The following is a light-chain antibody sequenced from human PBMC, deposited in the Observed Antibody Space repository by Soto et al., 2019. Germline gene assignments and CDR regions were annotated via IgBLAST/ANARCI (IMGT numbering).Light chain of an antibody. V-gene: IGKV3-15*01. Sequence: EIVLTQSPATLSLSPGERGTLSCRASESVTNYLAWYQQKPGQAPRLLIYGASTRATGIPARFSGSGSGTEFTLTINSLQSEDFAVYYCQQYNNWPRTFGQGTKVDIK. CDR3: QQYNNWPRT. CDR2: GAS. CDR1: ESVTNY. J-gene: IGKJ1*01.